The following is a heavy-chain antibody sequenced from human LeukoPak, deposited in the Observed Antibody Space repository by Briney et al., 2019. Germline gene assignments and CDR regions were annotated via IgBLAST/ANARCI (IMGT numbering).Heavy chain of an antibody. J-gene: IGHJ6*03. Sequence: ASVKVSCKASGYTFTSYGISWVRQAPGQGLEWMGWISAYNGNTNYAQKLQGRVTMTTDTSTSTAYMELRSLRSDDTAVYYCARVYSSSLYYYYYMDVWGKGTTVTVSS. D-gene: IGHD6-6*01. V-gene: IGHV1-18*01. CDR1: GYTFTSYG. CDR3: ARVYSSSLYYYYYMDV. CDR2: ISAYNGNT.